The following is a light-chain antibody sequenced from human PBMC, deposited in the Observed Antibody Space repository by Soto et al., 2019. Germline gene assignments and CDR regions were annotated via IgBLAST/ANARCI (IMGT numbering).Light chain of an antibody. J-gene: IGKJ2*01. CDR1: QSVSSSY. CDR2: GAS. V-gene: IGKV3-20*01. CDR3: QQYVSSPPT. Sequence: EIVLTQSPGTLSLSPGERATLSCRARQSVSSSYLAWYQQKPGQAPRLLIYGASSRATGIPDRFSGSGSGTDFTLTISRLEPEYFAVYYCQQYVSSPPTFGEGTKLEIK.